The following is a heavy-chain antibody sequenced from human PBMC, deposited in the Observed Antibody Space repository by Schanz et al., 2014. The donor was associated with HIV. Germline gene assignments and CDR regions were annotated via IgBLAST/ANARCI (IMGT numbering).Heavy chain of an antibody. CDR1: GLTFSSSI. J-gene: IGHJ4*02. Sequence: QVQLVESGGGVVQPGRSLRLSCTASGLTFSSSIMHWVRQAPGKGLEWVAGMSHDGFSKYFADSVKGRFTISRDNSKNTLYLQMNSLRAEDTAVYYCAKDIEVVVAAMGFDYWGQGTLVTVSS. D-gene: IGHD2-15*01. CDR2: MSHDGFSK. CDR3: AKDIEVVVAAMGFDY. V-gene: IGHV3-30-3*02.